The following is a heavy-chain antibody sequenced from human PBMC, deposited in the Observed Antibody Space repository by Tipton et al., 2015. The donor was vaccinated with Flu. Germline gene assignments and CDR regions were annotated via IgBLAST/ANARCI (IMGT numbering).Heavy chain of an antibody. CDR3: AKEGSYNILTNYYNKGVDP. J-gene: IGHJ5*02. CDR2: IYYSGTT. CDR1: GGSISSYTYY. D-gene: IGHD3-9*01. V-gene: IGHV4-39*07. Sequence: TLSLTCTVSGGSISSYTYYWGWFRQSPGTGLEWIGSIYYSGTTYYNPSLKSRVTMLIDTSKNQFSLKVTSVTAADTAVYYCAKEGSYNILTNYYNKGVDPWGQGTLVIVSS.